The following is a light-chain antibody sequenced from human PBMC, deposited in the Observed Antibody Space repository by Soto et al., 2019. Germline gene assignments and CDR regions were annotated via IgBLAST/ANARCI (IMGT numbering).Light chain of an antibody. J-gene: IGLJ1*01. CDR2: EVS. V-gene: IGLV2-8*01. CDR1: SSDVGGYNY. Sequence: QSALTQPPSASGSPGQSVTISCTGTSSDVGGYNYVSWYQQHPGKAPKLMIYEVSKRPSGVPDRFSGSKSGNSASLTVSGLQAEDKDDYYCISYAGSNLLYVFGTGTKLPS. CDR3: ISYAGSNLLYV.